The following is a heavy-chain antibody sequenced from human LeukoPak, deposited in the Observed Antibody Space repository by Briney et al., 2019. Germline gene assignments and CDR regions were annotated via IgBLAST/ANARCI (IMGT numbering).Heavy chain of an antibody. J-gene: IGHJ3*02. CDR3: AKSSSGLYAFDI. V-gene: IGHV3-30*02. D-gene: IGHD6-6*01. Sequence: GGSLRLSCAASGFTFSSYGMHWVRQAPGKGLEWVAFVRFDGSDKYYADSVKGRFTISRDNSKNTLYLQVNSLRAEDTAVYYCAKSSSGLYAFDIWGQGTMVTVSS. CDR2: VRFDGSDK. CDR1: GFTFSSYG.